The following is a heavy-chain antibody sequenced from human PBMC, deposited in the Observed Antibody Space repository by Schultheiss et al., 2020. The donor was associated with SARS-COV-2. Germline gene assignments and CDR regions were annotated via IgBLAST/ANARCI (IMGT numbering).Heavy chain of an antibody. J-gene: IGHJ5*02. CDR2: IYYSGST. V-gene: IGHV4-31*01. CDR1: GGSISSGGYY. Sequence: SETLSLTCTVSGGSISSGGYYWSWIRQHPGKGLEWIGYIYYSGSTYYNPSLKSLVTISVDTSKNQFSLKLSSVTAADTAVYYCARALGYCSSTSCPKENWFDPWGQGTLVTVSS. CDR3: ARALGYCSSTSCPKENWFDP. D-gene: IGHD2-2*01.